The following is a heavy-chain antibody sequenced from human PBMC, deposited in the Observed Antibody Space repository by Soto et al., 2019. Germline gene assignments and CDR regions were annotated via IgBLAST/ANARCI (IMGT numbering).Heavy chain of an antibody. CDR1: GGSFSGYY. D-gene: IGHD2-8*01. CDR3: ARNRGCTNGVCYTKRYYYYYYYMDV. CDR2: INHSGST. V-gene: IGHV4-34*01. Sequence: SETLSLTCAVYGGSFSGYYWSWIRQPPGKGLEWIGEINHSGSTNYNPSLKSRVTISVDTSKNQFSLKLSSVTAADTAVYYCARNRGCTNGVCYTKRYYYYYYYMDVWGKGTTVTVSS. J-gene: IGHJ6*03.